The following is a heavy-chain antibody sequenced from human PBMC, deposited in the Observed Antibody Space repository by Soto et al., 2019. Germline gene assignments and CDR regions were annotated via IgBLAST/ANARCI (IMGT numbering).Heavy chain of an antibody. CDR2: INHSGST. CDR3: ARVAAGTGGS. J-gene: IGHJ5*02. CDR1: GGSFSGYY. D-gene: IGHD6-13*01. Sequence: SETLSLTCAVYGGSFSGYYWSWIRQPPGKGLEWIGEINHSGSTNYNPSLKSRVTISVDTSKDQFSLKLSSVTAADTAVYYCARVAAGTGGSWGQGTLVTVSS. V-gene: IGHV4-34*01.